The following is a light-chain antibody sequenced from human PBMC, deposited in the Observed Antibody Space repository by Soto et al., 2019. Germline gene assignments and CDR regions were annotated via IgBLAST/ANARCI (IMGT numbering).Light chain of an antibody. J-gene: IGKJ1*01. CDR1: QSVSSN. CDR2: GAS. V-gene: IGKV3-15*01. CDR3: QHYNNWPPWT. Sequence: EIVMTQSPATQSVSPGGRATFSSRASQSVSSNLAWYQQKPGQAPRLLIYGASIRATGIPARFSGSGSGTEFTLTISSLQSEDFAVYYCQHYNNWPPWTFGQGTKVDIK.